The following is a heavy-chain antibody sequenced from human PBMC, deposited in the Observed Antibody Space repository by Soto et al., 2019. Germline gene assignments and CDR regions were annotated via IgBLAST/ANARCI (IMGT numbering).Heavy chain of an antibody. D-gene: IGHD1-26*01. CDR2: TKNKAQRYTT. Sequence: EVQLVESGGGLVQPGGSLRLSCVVSGFTLSDHDIDWVRQAPGKGLEWVGRTKNKAQRYTTEYAASAKGRFTISRDDSENSVYLQMNSLKTEDTAVYYCVRWDSGNPENWGQGTLVTVSS. V-gene: IGHV3-72*01. CDR1: GFTLSDHD. J-gene: IGHJ4*02. CDR3: VRWDSGNPEN.